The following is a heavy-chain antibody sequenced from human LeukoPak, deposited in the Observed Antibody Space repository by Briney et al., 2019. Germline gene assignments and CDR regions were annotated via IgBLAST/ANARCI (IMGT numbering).Heavy chain of an antibody. CDR2: ISSSSSYI. CDR1: GFTFSSYS. CDR3: ARDGYNIAAAGPLWYY. J-gene: IGHJ4*02. Sequence: GGSLRLSCAASGFTFSSYSMNWVRQAPGKGLEWVSSISSSSSYIYYADSVKGRFTISRDNAKNSLYLQMNSLRAEDTAVYYCARDGYNIAAAGPLWYYWGQGTLVTVSS. D-gene: IGHD6-13*01. V-gene: IGHV3-21*01.